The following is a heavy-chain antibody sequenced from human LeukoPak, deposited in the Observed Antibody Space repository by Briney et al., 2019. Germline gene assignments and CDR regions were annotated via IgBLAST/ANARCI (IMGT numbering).Heavy chain of an antibody. CDR2: IKQDGNEK. CDR1: GFTFSSYW. V-gene: IGHV3-7*01. D-gene: IGHD4/OR15-4a*01. CDR3: ARDTLGEGEDANYAVYYFDY. Sequence: GGSLRLSCAASGFTFSSYWMTWVRQAPGKGLEWVANIKQDGNEKYYMDSVKGRFTISRDNAKNSLDLQLNNLRAEDTAVYYCARDTLGEGEDANYAVYYFDYWGQETPVTVSS. J-gene: IGHJ4*02.